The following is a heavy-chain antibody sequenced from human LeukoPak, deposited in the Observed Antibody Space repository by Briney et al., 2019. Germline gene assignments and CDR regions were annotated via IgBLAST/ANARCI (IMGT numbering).Heavy chain of an antibody. CDR3: ARDQAVAGTGGFDY. J-gene: IGHJ4*02. CDR1: GYTFTSYG. V-gene: IGHV1-18*01. CDR2: INAYNGNT. D-gene: IGHD6-19*01. Sequence: ASVKVSCKASGYTFTSYGISWVRQAPGQGLEWMGWINAYNGNTNYAQKLQGRVTMTTDTSTSTAYMELRSLRSDDTAVYYCARDQAVAGTGGFDYWGQGTLVTVSS.